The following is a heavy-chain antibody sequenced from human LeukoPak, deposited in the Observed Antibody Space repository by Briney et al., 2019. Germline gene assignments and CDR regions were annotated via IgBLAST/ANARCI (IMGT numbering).Heavy chain of an antibody. J-gene: IGHJ4*02. CDR2: IYYSGST. Sequence: SETLSLTCTVSGGSISSSSYYWGWIRQPPGKGLEWIGSIYYSGSTYYNPSLKSRVTISVDTSKNQFSLKLSSVTAADTAVYYCATKSVRGVIQAQFDYWGQGTLVTVSS. V-gene: IGHV4-39*07. D-gene: IGHD3-10*01. CDR1: GGSISSSSYY. CDR3: ATKSVRGVIQAQFDY.